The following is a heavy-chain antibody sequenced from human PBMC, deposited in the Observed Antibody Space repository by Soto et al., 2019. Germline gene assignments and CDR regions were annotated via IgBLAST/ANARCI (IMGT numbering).Heavy chain of an antibody. CDR2: ISGYGDTT. D-gene: IGHD4-4*01. CDR1: GFNFNSYA. CDR3: AKVPLVLSNAFDL. J-gene: IGHJ3*01. V-gene: IGHV3-23*01. Sequence: EVPLLESGGDLVHPGGSLRLSCTASGFNFNSYAMIWVRQAPGKGLEWVSGISGYGDTTYYAASVKGRFTISRDNSQKMLFLQMNSLRAEDTAMYYCAKVPLVLSNAFDLWGQGTKVTVSS.